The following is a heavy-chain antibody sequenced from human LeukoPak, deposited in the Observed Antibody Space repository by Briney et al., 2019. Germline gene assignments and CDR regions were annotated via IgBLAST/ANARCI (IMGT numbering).Heavy chain of an antibody. J-gene: IGHJ4*02. V-gene: IGHV1-46*01. CDR3: ARDRRRTGDSGPHRFFDY. D-gene: IGHD2-21*02. CDR1: GYTFTSYY. Sequence: ASVTVSCKASGYTFTSYYVHWVRQAPGQGLEWMGIINPSVGRTTYAQKFQGRVTMTRDTSTSTVYMELSSLRSEDTAVYYCARDRRRTGDSGPHRFFDYWGQGILVTVSS. CDR2: INPSVGRT.